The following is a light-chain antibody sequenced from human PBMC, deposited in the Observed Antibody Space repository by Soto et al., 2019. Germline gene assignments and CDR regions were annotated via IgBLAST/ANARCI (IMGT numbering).Light chain of an antibody. J-gene: IGLJ3*02. Sequence: QSALTQPPSASGSPGQSVTISCTGTSSDVGAYNYVSWYQQYPGKGPKLMIYEVTKRPSGVPDRFSGSKSGNTASLTVSGLQAEDEADYYCTSYVGNDIWVFGGGTKLTVL. CDR3: TSYVGNDIWV. CDR1: SSDVGAYNY. V-gene: IGLV2-8*01. CDR2: EVT.